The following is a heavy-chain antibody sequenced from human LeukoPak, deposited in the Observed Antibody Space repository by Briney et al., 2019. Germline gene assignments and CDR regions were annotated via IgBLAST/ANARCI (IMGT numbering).Heavy chain of an antibody. CDR1: GFTVSSNY. J-gene: IGHJ5*02. D-gene: IGHD6-13*01. CDR3: ARAQAGKLGWLDP. V-gene: IGHV3-66*01. CDR2: IYSGGST. Sequence: GGSLRLSCAAPGFTVSSNYMSWVRQAPGKGLEWVSVIYSGGSTYYADSVKGRFTISRDNSKNTLYLQMNSLRAEDTAVYYCARAQAGKLGWLDPWGQGTLVTVSS.